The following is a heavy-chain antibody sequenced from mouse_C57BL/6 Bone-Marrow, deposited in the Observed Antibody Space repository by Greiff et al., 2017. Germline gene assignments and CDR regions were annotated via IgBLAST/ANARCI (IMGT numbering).Heavy chain of an antibody. J-gene: IGHJ3*01. D-gene: IGHD2-4*01. CDR3: ARYDYDGAWFAY. CDR1: GYTFTDYN. Sequence: EVQLQQSGPELVKPGASVKIPCKASGYTFTDYNMDWVKQSHGKGLEWIGDINPNNGGTIYNQKFKGKATLTVDKSSSTAYMELRSLTSEDTAVYYCARYDYDGAWFAYWGQGTLVTVSA. V-gene: IGHV1-18*01. CDR2: INPNNGGT.